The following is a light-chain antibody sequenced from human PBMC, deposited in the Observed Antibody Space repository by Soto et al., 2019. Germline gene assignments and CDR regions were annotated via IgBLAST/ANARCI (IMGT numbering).Light chain of an antibody. Sequence: EIVMTQSPATLSLSPGERATLSCRASQSVSSNVAWYQQIPGQTPRLLIYGASTRATGIPVRFSGSGSGTEFTLTISSLQSEDCAVYYCHQYDDGPYTVGQGTKVDMK. CDR2: GAS. V-gene: IGKV3-15*01. CDR3: HQYDDGPYT. CDR1: QSVSSN. J-gene: IGKJ2*01.